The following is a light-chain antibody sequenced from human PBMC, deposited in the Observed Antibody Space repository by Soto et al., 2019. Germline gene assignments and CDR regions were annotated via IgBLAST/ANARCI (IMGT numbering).Light chain of an antibody. J-gene: IGKJ1*01. CDR2: GAS. Sequence: DIQLTQSPSFLSASVGDRVTITCRASQGISSYLAWYQQKPGKAPKLLIYGASTLQSGVPSRFSGSGSGTECTLTISSLQPEDFATYYCQQLNSYPPWTFGQGTKVEIK. V-gene: IGKV1-9*01. CDR1: QGISSY. CDR3: QQLNSYPPWT.